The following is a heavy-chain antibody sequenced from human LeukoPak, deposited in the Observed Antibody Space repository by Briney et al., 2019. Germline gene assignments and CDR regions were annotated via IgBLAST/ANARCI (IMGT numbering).Heavy chain of an antibody. J-gene: IGHJ4*02. CDR3: ARGFYGDYAF. CDR2: IYTSGST. Sequence: SQTLSLTCTVSGCSISSGSYYWSWIRQPAGKGLEWIGRIYTSGSTNYNPSLKSRVTISVDTSKNQFSLKLSSVTAADTAVYYCARGFYGDYAFWGQGTLVTVSS. V-gene: IGHV4-61*02. D-gene: IGHD4-17*01. CDR1: GCSISSGSYY.